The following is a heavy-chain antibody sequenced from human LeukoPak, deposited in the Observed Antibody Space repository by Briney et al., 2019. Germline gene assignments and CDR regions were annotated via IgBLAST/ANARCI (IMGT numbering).Heavy chain of an antibody. CDR3: ARVYDFWSGYLSFDP. J-gene: IGHJ5*02. Sequence: ASVKVSCKASGYTFTGYYMHWVKQAPGQGLEWMGWMNPNSGNTGYAQKFQGRVTITRNTSISTAYMELSSLRSEDTAVYYCARVYDFWSGYLSFDPWGQGTLVTVSS. V-gene: IGHV1-8*03. D-gene: IGHD3-3*01. CDR2: MNPNSGNT. CDR1: GYTFTGYY.